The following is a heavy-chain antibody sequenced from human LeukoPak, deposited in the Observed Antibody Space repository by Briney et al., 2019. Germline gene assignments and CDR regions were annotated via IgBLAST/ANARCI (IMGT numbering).Heavy chain of an antibody. CDR2: IYYSGST. CDR1: GGSITTFY. J-gene: IGHJ6*03. Sequence: PSETLSLTCTVSGGSITTFYWSWIRQTPGTGLEWIGYIYYSGSTIYNPSLKSRVTISVDTSKNQFSLKLSSVTAADTAVYYCAGDGTPVAGYYNYYMDVWGKGTTVTVSS. V-gene: IGHV4-59*01. D-gene: IGHD6-19*01. CDR3: AGDGTPVAGYYNYYMDV.